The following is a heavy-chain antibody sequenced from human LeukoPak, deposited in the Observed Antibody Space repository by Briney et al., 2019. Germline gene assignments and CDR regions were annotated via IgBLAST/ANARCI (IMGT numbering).Heavy chain of an antibody. Sequence: GGSLRLSCAACVFTFDDYGMSCVRQAPGKGLEWVSGITWNGGSTGYSDSVKGRFTISRDNAKNSLYLQMNSLRAEDTALYSCATTIVGLTTSWFDPWGQGTLVIVSS. J-gene: IGHJ5*02. CDR3: ATTIVGLTTSWFDP. CDR1: VFTFDDYG. V-gene: IGHV3-20*04. CDR2: ITWNGGST. D-gene: IGHD4-17*01.